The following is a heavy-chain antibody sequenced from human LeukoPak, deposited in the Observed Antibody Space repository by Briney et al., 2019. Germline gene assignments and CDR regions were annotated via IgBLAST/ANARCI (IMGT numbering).Heavy chain of an antibody. CDR1: GFILGDYW. CDR3: TRTVNSASDF. D-gene: IGHD4-23*01. Sequence: PGGSLRLSCVASGFILGDYWMRWVRQAPGKGLEWVATINQNGGVKYYADSVKGRFTISRDNAKTSLFLQMNSLRIDDTAMYYCTRTVNSASDFWGQGTLVTVSS. J-gene: IGHJ4*02. V-gene: IGHV3-7*03. CDR2: INQNGGVK.